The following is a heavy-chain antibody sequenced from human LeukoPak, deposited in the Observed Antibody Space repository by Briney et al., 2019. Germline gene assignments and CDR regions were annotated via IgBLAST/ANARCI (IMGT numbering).Heavy chain of an antibody. Sequence: GGSLRLSYAASEFTFSSYWMHWVRQAPGKGLVWVSRINSDGSSASYADSVKGRFTISRDNAKNTLYLQMNSLGAEDTAVYYCARDEGSYPYASFSYCYFALWAVAPWSLSPQ. J-gene: IGHJ2*01. CDR1: EFTFSSYW. CDR2: INSDGSSA. V-gene: IGHV3-74*01. D-gene: IGHD5-18*01. CDR3: ARDEGSYPYASFSYCYFAL.